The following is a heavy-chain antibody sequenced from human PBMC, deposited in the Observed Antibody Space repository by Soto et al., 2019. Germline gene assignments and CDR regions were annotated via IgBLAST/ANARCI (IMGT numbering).Heavy chain of an antibody. Sequence: EVSLVETGGGLFHPGGSLRLSCAASGFTVSGMFMNWVRQAPGKGLEWVSVIYPAGPTYYADSVKGRFTISRDNSKNTLVLQLNNLRAEDTAVYYCARDADSSGLHYWGQGILVTVSS. J-gene: IGHJ4*02. D-gene: IGHD6-19*01. CDR3: ARDADSSGLHY. V-gene: IGHV3-53*02. CDR2: IYPAGPT. CDR1: GFTVSGMF.